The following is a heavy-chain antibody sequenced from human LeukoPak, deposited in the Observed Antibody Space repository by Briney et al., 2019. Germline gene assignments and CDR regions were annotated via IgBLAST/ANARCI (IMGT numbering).Heavy chain of an antibody. Sequence: KPSETLSLTCTVSGGSISSSSYYWGWIRQPPGNGLEWIGSIYYSGSTYYNPSLKSRVTISVDTSKNQFSLKLSSVTAADTAVYYCARQPLGSGWTGAFDIWGQGTMVTVSS. CDR3: ARQPLGSGWTGAFDI. CDR1: GGSISSSSYY. D-gene: IGHD6-19*01. CDR2: IYYSGST. V-gene: IGHV4-39*01. J-gene: IGHJ3*02.